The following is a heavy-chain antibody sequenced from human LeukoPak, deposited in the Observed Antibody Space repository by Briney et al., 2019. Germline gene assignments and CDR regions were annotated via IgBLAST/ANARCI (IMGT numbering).Heavy chain of an antibody. D-gene: IGHD3-3*01. Sequence: GGSLRLSCAASGFTVSSNYMSWVRQAPGKGLEWVSVIYSGGSTYYADSVKGRFTTSRDNSKNTLYLQMNSLRAEDTAVYYCARDQYDFWSGFSGYYGMDVWGQGTTVTVSS. CDR2: IYSGGST. J-gene: IGHJ6*02. CDR3: ARDQYDFWSGFSGYYGMDV. V-gene: IGHV3-53*01. CDR1: GFTVSSNY.